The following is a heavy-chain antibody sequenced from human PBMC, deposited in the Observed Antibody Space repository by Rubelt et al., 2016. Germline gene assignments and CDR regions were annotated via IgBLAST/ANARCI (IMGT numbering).Heavy chain of an antibody. CDR2: ISGSGGST. J-gene: IGHJ4*02. D-gene: IGHD4-11*01. Sequence: QAPGKGLEWVSAISGSGGSTYNADSVKGRFTISRDNSRNTLFLQMNSLRAEDAAIYYCTKVQFYFDSWGQGTLVTVSS. CDR3: TKVQFYFDS. V-gene: IGHV3-23*01.